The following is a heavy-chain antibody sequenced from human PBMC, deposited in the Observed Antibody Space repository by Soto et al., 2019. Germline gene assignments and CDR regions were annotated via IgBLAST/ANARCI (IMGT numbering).Heavy chain of an antibody. CDR2: IYPGDSDT. CDR3: ARQDGYALYYFDS. CDR1: GYSFNNYW. V-gene: IGHV5-51*01. D-gene: IGHD5-12*01. J-gene: IGHJ4*02. Sequence: PGESLKISCKGSGYSFNNYWIGWVRQMPGKGLEWMGIIYPGDSDTRYSPSFRGQVTISADKSISSAYLQRSSLRASDTAMYYCARQDGYALYYFDSWGQGTLVTVSS.